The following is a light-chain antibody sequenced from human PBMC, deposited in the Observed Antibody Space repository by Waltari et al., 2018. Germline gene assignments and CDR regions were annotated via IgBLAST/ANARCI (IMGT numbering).Light chain of an antibody. CDR1: QSVSSTY. V-gene: IGKV3-20*01. Sequence: EIVLTQSPGTLSLSPGERATLSCRASQSVSSTYLAWYQQEPGQTPRLLIYGASSRATGIPDRFSGSGSGTDFTLTISRLEPEDFAVYYCQQYGIPPYTFGQGTKLEIK. CDR3: QQYGIPPYT. J-gene: IGKJ2*01. CDR2: GAS.